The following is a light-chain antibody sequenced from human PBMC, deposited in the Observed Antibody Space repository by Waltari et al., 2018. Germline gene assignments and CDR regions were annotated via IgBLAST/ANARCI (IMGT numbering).Light chain of an antibody. CDR3: QQSYSSPPFT. V-gene: IGKV1-39*01. Sequence: DIQMTQSPSPLSASVGDRVTITCRANQTISSYFNWYQQQPGKAPRLLIYATSSLQSGVPSRFSGSRSGTDFTLTISSPHPEDFATYYCQQSYSSPPFTFGPGTKVDIK. J-gene: IGKJ3*01. CDR2: ATS. CDR1: QTISSY.